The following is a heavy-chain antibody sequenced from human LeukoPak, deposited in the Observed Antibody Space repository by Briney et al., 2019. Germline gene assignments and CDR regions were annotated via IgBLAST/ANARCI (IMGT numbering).Heavy chain of an antibody. V-gene: IGHV3-48*01. CDR1: GFTSSSYS. D-gene: IGHD6-25*01. CDR2: ISTSSRTI. J-gene: IGHJ6*02. Sequence: GGSLRLSCAACGFTSSSYSMNWVRQAPGKGLEWVSYISTSSRTIYYADSVKGRFTISRDNAKNSLYLQMNSLRAEDTAVYYCARAKTEAGYYGMDVWGQGTTVTVSS. CDR3: ARAKTEAGYYGMDV.